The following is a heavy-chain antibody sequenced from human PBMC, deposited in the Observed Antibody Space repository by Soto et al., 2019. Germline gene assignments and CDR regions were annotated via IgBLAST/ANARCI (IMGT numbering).Heavy chain of an antibody. V-gene: IGHV1-2*02. CDR2: INPSSGVT. D-gene: IGHD2-8*01. CDR1: GYTFTEYY. Sequence: DSVQVSCNASGYTFTEYYIHWLRQAPGQGLEWMGWINPSSGVTKSAQRFQGSVTMTRDTSITTAYMEMTRLTSDDTAVYYCARGGGADGVRPNEFYDWGPGARVTAAS. CDR3: ARGGGADGVRPNEFYD. J-gene: IGHJ4*02.